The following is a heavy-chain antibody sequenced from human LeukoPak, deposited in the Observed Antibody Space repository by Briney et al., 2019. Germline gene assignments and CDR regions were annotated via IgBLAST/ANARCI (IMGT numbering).Heavy chain of an antibody. CDR2: IYYSGSA. J-gene: IGHJ4*02. Sequence: AETLSLTCTASGFTISSYSLRWIRQPPGKGLEWIAYIYYSGSANYNPSLKSRVAISVDTSKNQFSLKLSSVTAADTAVYYCARSYGSGNYFDSWGQGALVTVSS. D-gene: IGHD3-10*01. V-gene: IGHV4-59*01. CDR3: ARSYGSGNYFDS. CDR1: GFTISSYS.